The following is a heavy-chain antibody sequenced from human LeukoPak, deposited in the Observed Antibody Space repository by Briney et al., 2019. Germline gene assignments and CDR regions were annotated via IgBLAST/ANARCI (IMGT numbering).Heavy chain of an antibody. V-gene: IGHV4-61*02. Sequence: RSSETLSLTCTVSGDSITSGSYYWSWIRQPAGKGLEWIGRISTSGRTYYNPSLKSRVTISVDTSKNQFSLKLSSVTAADTAVYYCARGRMITFGGVIVIPSSRCAFDIWGQGTMVTVSS. J-gene: IGHJ3*02. CDR3: ARGRMITFGGVIVIPSSRCAFDI. CDR2: ISTSGRT. D-gene: IGHD3-16*02. CDR1: GDSITSGSYY.